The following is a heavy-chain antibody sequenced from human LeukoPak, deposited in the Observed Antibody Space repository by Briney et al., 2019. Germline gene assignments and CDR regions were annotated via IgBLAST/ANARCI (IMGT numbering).Heavy chain of an antibody. CDR2: ISWDGGST. V-gene: IGHV3-43*01. J-gene: IGHJ4*02. Sequence: GRSLRLSCAASGFTFDDYTMHWVRQAPGKGLEWVSLISWDGGSTYYADSVKGRFTISRDNSKNSLYLQMNSLRTEDTALYYCAKDYGAMITFGGVIDWGQGTMVTVSS. CDR1: GFTFDDYT. CDR3: AKDYGAMITFGGVID. D-gene: IGHD3-16*02.